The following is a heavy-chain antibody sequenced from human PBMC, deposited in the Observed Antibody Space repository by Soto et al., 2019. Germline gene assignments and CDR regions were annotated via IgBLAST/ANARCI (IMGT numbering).Heavy chain of an antibody. Sequence: VQLVESGGGLIQPGGSLRLSCAASGFTVSTNYMSWVRQAPGKGLEWVSVIYSGGTTYFADSGKGRFTISRDNSKNTLYLQMSSLRAEDTAVYFCARAASYYGLDVWGQGTTVTVSS. CDR3: ARAASYYGLDV. V-gene: IGHV3-53*01. CDR2: IYSGGTT. J-gene: IGHJ6*02. CDR1: GFTVSTNY.